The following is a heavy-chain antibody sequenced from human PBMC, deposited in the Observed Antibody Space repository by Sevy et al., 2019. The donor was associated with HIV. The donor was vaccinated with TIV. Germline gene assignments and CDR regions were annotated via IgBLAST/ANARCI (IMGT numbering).Heavy chain of an antibody. CDR3: ARDRRIVGATAAYYFDY. J-gene: IGHJ4*02. V-gene: IGHV3-11*01. CDR1: GFTFSDNY. D-gene: IGHD1-26*01. CDR2: ISSSGSTI. Sequence: GGSLRLSCAASGFTFSDNYMSWILQAPGKGLEWVSYISSSGSTIYYADSEKGRFTISRDNAKNSLYLQMNSLRAEDTAVYYCARDRRIVGATAAYYFDYWGQGTLVTVSS.